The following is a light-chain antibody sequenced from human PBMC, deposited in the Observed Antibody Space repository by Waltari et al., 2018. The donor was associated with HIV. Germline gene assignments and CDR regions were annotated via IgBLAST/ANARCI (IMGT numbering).Light chain of an antibody. CDR1: QNINSL. CDR2: GAS. Sequence: DIQMTQSPSSLSASVGDRVTITCRASQNINSLLNWYQQRPGKAPKLLIYGASNLQSGVPSRFSGSGSGTDFTLTISSLHPEDFATYYCQQSYRTPPVTFGQGTRV. J-gene: IGKJ1*01. CDR3: QQSYRTPPVT. V-gene: IGKV1-39*01.